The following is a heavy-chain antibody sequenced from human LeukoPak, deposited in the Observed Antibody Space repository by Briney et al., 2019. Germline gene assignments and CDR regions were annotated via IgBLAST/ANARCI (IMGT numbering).Heavy chain of an antibody. D-gene: IGHD3-10*01. V-gene: IGHV3-30*02. CDR1: GFTFSSYG. Sequence: GGSLRLSCAASGFTFSSYGIHWVRQAPGKGLEWVAFIRYDGSNKYYTDSVKGRFTISRDNSKNTLYLQMNSLRAEDTAVYYCARGRYNYGSGSYYILNYYYYYMDVWGKGTTVTISS. CDR3: ARGRYNYGSGSYYILNYYYYYMDV. CDR2: IRYDGSNK. J-gene: IGHJ6*03.